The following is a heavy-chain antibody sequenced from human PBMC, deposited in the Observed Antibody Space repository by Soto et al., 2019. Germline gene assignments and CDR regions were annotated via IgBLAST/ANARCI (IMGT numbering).Heavy chain of an antibody. CDR1: GYSFTSYW. J-gene: IGHJ3*02. V-gene: IGHV5-10-1*01. D-gene: IGHD2-2*01. CDR3: AKEAYQLLPDI. Sequence: GESLKISCKGSGYSFTSYWISWVRQMPGKGLEWMVRIDPRDSYTQYSPSFQGHVTISADKSIRTAYLQWSSLKASDTAMYYCAKEAYQLLPDIWGQGTMVTVSS. CDR2: IDPRDSYT.